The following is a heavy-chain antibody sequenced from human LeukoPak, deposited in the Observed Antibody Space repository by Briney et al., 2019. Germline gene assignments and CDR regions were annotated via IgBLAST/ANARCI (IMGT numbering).Heavy chain of an antibody. J-gene: IGHJ4*02. Sequence: GGSLRLSCAASGFTFSSYWMHWVRQAPGKGLVWVSRINSDGSSTSYADSVKGRFTISRDNAKNTLYLQMNSLRAEDTAVYYCARDNDGCGGDCYPDYWGQGTLVTVSS. D-gene: IGHD2-21*02. CDR2: INSDGSST. CDR3: ARDNDGCGGDCYPDY. CDR1: GFTFSSYW. V-gene: IGHV3-74*01.